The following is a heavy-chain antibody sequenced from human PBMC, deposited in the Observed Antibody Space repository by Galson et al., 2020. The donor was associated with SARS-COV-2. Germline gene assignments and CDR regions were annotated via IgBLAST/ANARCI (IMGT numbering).Heavy chain of an antibody. CDR2: ISTSSSYT. Sequence: NSGGSLRLSCAASGFPFSTYSMNWVRLAPGKGLDWVSSISTSSSYTYYVDSVKGRFSISRDNPRNSLYLQMTSLRAEDTAVYYCARDEGIRGYNYGRLYYGMDVWGQGTTVTVSS. J-gene: IGHJ6*02. CDR3: ARDEGIRGYNYGRLYYGMDV. D-gene: IGHD5-18*01. CDR1: GFPFSTYS. V-gene: IGHV3-21*01.